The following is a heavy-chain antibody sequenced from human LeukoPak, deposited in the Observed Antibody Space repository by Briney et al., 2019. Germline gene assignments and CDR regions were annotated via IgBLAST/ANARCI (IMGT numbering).Heavy chain of an antibody. D-gene: IGHD3-10*01. CDR2: INHSGNT. Sequence: PSETLSLTCAVYGGSFSGYYWSWIRQPPGKGLEWIGEINHSGNTNYNPSLKSRVTISVDTSRIHFSLKLSSVTAADTAVYYCARDRSSGSYDDWGQGTLVSVSS. CDR1: GGSFSGYY. J-gene: IGHJ4*02. CDR3: ARDRSSGSYDD. V-gene: IGHV4-34*01.